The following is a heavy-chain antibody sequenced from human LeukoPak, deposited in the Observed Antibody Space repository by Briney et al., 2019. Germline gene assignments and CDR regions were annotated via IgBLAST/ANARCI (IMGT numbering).Heavy chain of an antibody. D-gene: IGHD1-26*01. J-gene: IGHJ2*01. V-gene: IGHV2-5*08. CDR3: AHREGYSGSYYGADWYFDL. Sequence: TLSLTCTVSGGSISSGFYYWSWIRQPAGKGLEWLALIYWDDDKRYSPSLKSRLTITKDTSKNQVVLTMTNMDPVDTATYYCAHREGYSGSYYGADWYFDLWGRGTLVTVSS. CDR2: IYWDDDK. CDR1: GGSISSGFYY.